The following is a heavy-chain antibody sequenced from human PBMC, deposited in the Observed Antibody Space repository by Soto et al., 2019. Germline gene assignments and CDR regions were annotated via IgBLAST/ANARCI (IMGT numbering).Heavy chain of an antibody. CDR1: GDTFSSYA. CDR2: IIPIFGTE. D-gene: IGHD1-1*01. V-gene: IGHV1-69*12. Sequence: QVQLVQSGAEVKKPGSSVKVSCKASGDTFSSYAISWVRQAPGQGLEWMGGIIPIFGTENYAQKFQGRVTITADEYTITAYMELSSLRSEDTAVYYCARYNWNLLYYNGMDVWGQGTTVTVSS. CDR3: ARYNWNLLYYNGMDV. J-gene: IGHJ6*02.